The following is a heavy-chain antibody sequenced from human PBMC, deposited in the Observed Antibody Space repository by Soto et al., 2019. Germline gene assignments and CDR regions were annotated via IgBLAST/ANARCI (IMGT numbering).Heavy chain of an antibody. V-gene: IGHV5-51*01. CDR2: IYPGDSDT. J-gene: IGHJ4*02. Sequence: GEALKISCKVSGYSFASHWVAWLRQMPEKGLEWIGTIYPGDSDTKYSSAFRGHVTISADTSVSTAYLQWRSLEATDSAIYYCARYSGSYWHYLDFWGQGTLVTVSS. CDR3: ARYSGSYWHYLDF. CDR1: GYSFASHW. D-gene: IGHD1-26*01.